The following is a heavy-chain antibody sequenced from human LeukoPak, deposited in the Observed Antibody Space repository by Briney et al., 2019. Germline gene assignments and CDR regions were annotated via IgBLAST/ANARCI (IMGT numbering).Heavy chain of an antibody. CDR3: AKDVPAAYFDY. J-gene: IGHJ4*02. CDR2: ISGSGGNT. D-gene: IGHD2-2*01. CDR1: GFTFNDYA. V-gene: IGHV3-23*01. Sequence: GGSLRLSCAASGFTFNDYAMSWDRQAPGKGLEWVSVISGSGGNTYYADSVKARFTISRDNSKNTLYLQMNSLRAEDTAVYYCAKDVPAAYFDYWGQGTLVTVSS.